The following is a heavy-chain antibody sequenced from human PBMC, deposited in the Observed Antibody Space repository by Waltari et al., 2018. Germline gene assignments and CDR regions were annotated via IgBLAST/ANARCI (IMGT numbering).Heavy chain of an antibody. CDR1: GYIFGKYW. CDR2: IKEDGSEI. CDR3: ARSFFEPYYFDY. Sequence: EGRLVESGGALVQRGGARRRSWSASGYIFGKYWMTWIRQAPGKGLEWVANIKEDGSEINSVDSVRGRFIISRDNDNNSLFLTMNNLRVEDTAFYFCARSFFEPYYFDYWGRGTLVTVSS. D-gene: IGHD3-3*01. J-gene: IGHJ4*02. V-gene: IGHV3-7*04.